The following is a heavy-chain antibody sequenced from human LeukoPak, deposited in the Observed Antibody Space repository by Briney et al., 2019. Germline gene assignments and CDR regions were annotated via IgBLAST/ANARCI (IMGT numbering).Heavy chain of an antibody. Sequence: PGGSLRLSCAASGFTFSSYWMSWVRQAPGKGLEWVANIKQDGSEKYYVDSVKGRFTISRDNAKNSLSLQMNSLRAEDTAVYYCARDGFGKWPEQGYFDLWGRGTLVTVSS. D-gene: IGHD1-14*01. J-gene: IGHJ2*01. CDR3: ARDGFGKWPEQGYFDL. CDR1: GFTFSSYW. CDR2: IKQDGSEK. V-gene: IGHV3-7*01.